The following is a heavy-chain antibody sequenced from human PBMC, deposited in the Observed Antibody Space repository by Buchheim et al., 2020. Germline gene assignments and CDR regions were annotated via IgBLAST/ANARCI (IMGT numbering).Heavy chain of an antibody. Sequence: QVQLQQWGAGLLKPSETLSLTCAVYGGSFSGYYWSWIRQPPGKGLEWIGEINHSGSTNYNPSLKSRVTISVDTSKNQFSLKPSSVTAADTAVYYCARGYDSSGAETNYFDYWGQGTL. CDR1: GGSFSGYY. CDR3: ARGYDSSGAETNYFDY. J-gene: IGHJ4*02. CDR2: INHSGST. D-gene: IGHD3-22*01. V-gene: IGHV4-34*01.